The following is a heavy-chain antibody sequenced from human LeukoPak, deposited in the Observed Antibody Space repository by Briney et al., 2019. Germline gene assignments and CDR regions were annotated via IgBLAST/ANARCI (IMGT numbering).Heavy chain of an antibody. V-gene: IGHV5-51*01. CDR3: ARARYCSSTSCYEVFDY. CDR2: IYPGDSDT. D-gene: IGHD2-2*01. J-gene: IGHJ4*02. Sequence: GESLKISCKGSGYSFTSYWIGWVRQMPGKGLEWMGIIYPGDSDTRYSPSFQGQVTISADKSISTAYLQWSSLKASDTAMDYCARARYCSSTSCYEVFDYWGQGTLVTVSS. CDR1: GYSFTSYW.